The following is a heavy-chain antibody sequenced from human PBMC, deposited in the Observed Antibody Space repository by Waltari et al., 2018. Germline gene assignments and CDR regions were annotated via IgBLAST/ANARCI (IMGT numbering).Heavy chain of an antibody. CDR2: MSYSGTI. V-gene: IGHV4-59*11. CDR3: ARDRDDSSGTDAFDI. J-gene: IGHJ3*02. CDR1: DGSIDNHY. Sequence: QVQLQASGPGLVKPSATLSLTCPVSDGSIDNHYWSWIRQPPGKGLEWIGYMSYSGTITYSPSLKSRVTISVDTSKNQLSLKLNSVTAADTAVYYCARDRDDSSGTDAFDIWGQGTMITVSS. D-gene: IGHD3-22*01.